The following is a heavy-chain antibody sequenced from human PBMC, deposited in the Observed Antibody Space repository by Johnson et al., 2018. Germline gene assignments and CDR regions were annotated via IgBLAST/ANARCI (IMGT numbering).Heavy chain of an antibody. V-gene: IGHV3-13*01. D-gene: IGHD2-8*01. J-gene: IGHJ6*01. Sequence: VQLVESGGGVVQPGRSLSLSCAASGFTFSSSGMHWVRQATGKGLEWDSAIGTAGDTYNPGSVKGRFTISRENAKNSLYLQMNSLRAGDMAVYYCARSYCTIGVCSVHYYGKDVWGEGSTVTVSS. CDR1: GFTFSSSG. CDR3: ARSYCTIGVCSVHYYGKDV. CDR2: IGTAGDT.